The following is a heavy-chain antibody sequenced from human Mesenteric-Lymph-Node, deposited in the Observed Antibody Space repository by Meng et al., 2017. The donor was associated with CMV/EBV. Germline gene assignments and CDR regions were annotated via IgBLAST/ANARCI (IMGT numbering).Heavy chain of an antibody. CDR3: AKHSPELELPWYFDY. V-gene: IGHV3-23*01. J-gene: IGHJ4*02. CDR2: FSGIPGRT. D-gene: IGHD1-7*01. Sequence: GGSLRLSCAASGFSFSSNAMSWVRQAPGKGLEWVSTFSGIPGRTYYADSVKGRFTISRDISKNTLYLQMNSLRVEDTAVYYCAKHSPELELPWYFDYWGQGTLVTVSS. CDR1: GFSFSSNA.